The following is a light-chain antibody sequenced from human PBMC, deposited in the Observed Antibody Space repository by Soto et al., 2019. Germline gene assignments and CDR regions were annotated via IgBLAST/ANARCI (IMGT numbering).Light chain of an antibody. J-gene: IGLJ2*01. V-gene: IGLV2-14*01. CDR3: SSYTTNITPVV. CDR2: EVT. CDR1: SGDIGGYNY. Sequence: QSALTQPASVSGSPGQSITISCTGTSGDIGGYNYVCWYQQHPGKAPKLLISEVTNRPSGVSNRFSGSKSGNTASLTISGLQAEDEADYYCSSYTTNITPVVFGGGTKVTVL.